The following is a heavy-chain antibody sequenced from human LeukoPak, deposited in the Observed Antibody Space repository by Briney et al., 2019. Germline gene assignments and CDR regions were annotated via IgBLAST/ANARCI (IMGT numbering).Heavy chain of an antibody. D-gene: IGHD2-2*01. Sequence: PPETLSLTCAVYGGSFSGYYWSWIRQPPGKGLEWIGEINHSGSTNYNPSLKSRVTISVDTSKNQFSLKLSSVTAADTAVYYCARVRRYCSSTSCLFNWFDPWGQGTLVTVSS. CDR3: ARVRRYCSSTSCLFNWFDP. V-gene: IGHV4-34*01. J-gene: IGHJ5*02. CDR2: INHSGST. CDR1: GGSFSGYY.